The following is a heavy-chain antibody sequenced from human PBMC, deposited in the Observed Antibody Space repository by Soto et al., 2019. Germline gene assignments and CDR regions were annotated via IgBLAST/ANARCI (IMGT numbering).Heavy chain of an antibody. CDR3: ARGGQDFWSGPFDY. J-gene: IGHJ4*02. CDR2: IDTSGST. D-gene: IGHD3-3*01. CDR1: GGSISNYY. V-gene: IGHV4-4*07. Sequence: SETLSLSCTVSGGSISNYYCNWIRQPAGKGLEWIGRIDTSGSTNYNPSLKSRVTMSVDTSKQEFSLKLSSVTAADTALYYCARGGQDFWSGPFDYWGRGALVTVSS.